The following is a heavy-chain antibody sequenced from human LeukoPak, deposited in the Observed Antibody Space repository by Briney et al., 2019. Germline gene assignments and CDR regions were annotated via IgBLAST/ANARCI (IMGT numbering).Heavy chain of an antibody. V-gene: IGHV3-74*01. Sequence: GGSLRLSCAASGFTFSSYWMHWVRQGPGKGLVWVSRINPDGTSTNYADSVKGRFTIPRDNAKNTVDLQMNSLRGEDTAVYYCARDAGDCGGDCPRWFDPWGQGTLVTVSS. CDR3: ARDAGDCGGDCPRWFDP. CDR2: INPDGTST. J-gene: IGHJ5*02. D-gene: IGHD2-21*02. CDR1: GFTFSSYW.